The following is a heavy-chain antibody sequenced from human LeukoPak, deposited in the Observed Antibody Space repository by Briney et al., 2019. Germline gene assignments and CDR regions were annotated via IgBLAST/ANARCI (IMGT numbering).Heavy chain of an antibody. CDR1: GFTFSSYS. CDR3: ARDRGGYDWVDYYYYGMDV. CDR2: TSSSSSYI. V-gene: IGHV3-21*01. J-gene: IGHJ6*02. D-gene: IGHD5-12*01. Sequence: GGSLRLSCAASGFTFSSYSMNWVRQAPGKGLEWVSSTSSSSSYIYYADSVKGRFTISRDNAKNSLYLQMNSLRAEDTAVYYCARDRGGYDWVDYYYYGMDVWGQGTTVTVSS.